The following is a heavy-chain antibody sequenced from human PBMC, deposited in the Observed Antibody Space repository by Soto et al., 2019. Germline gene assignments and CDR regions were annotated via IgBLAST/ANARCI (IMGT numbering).Heavy chain of an antibody. V-gene: IGHV3-30*03. CDR2: ISGDGINT. Sequence: QIQLVESGGAVVQPRKSLRLSCAASGFNFGFFGMHWVRQAPGKGLEWVAFISGDGINTQYADSVRGRFTLSRDYSRKTMYLQMDSLRDEDTALYYCARGNLSFDFDSWGLGTLVTGSS. CDR1: GFNFGFFG. D-gene: IGHD1-26*01. J-gene: IGHJ4*02. CDR3: ARGNLSFDFDS.